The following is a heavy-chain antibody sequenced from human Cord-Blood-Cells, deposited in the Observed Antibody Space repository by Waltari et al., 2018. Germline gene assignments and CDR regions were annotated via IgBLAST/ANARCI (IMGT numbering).Heavy chain of an antibody. CDR2: IKQDGSEK. V-gene: IGHV3-7*01. CDR1: GFTFSSSW. J-gene: IGHJ4*02. D-gene: IGHD3-22*01. CDR3: ARGLYDSSGFDY. Sequence: EVQLVESGGGLVQPGGSLRLSCAASGFTFSSSWMRWVRQAPGKGLEWVANIKQDGSEKYYVDSVKGRFTISRDNAKNSLYLQMNSLRAEDTAVYYCARGLYDSSGFDYWGQGTLVTVSS.